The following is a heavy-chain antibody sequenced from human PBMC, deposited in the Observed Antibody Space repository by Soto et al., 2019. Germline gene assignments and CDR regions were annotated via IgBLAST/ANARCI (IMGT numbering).Heavy chain of an antibody. CDR1: GYTFTSYT. CDR2: IGPSSGNT. CDR3: ARDTGNFFDY. V-gene: IGHV1-18*01. Sequence: QVQLLQSGGQVKKPGASVRVSCKASGYTFTSYTISWVRQAPGQGLEWVGWIGPSSGNTDSARNLQGRVTMTTDTSTSTGYMELRSLSSYYTAVYYCARDTGNFFDYWGQGTLVTVSS. J-gene: IGHJ4*02.